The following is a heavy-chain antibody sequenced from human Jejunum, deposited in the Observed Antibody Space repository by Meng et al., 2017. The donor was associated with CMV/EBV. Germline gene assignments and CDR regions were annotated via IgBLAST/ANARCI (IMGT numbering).Heavy chain of an antibody. CDR1: GYTFTNYV. J-gene: IGHJ4*02. Sequence: QVQLVQSGAEVKKPGASVKVSCKASGYTFTNYVINWVRQASGQGLEWMGWISGYNGNTNFPQNFQGRVTLTTDTSTNTAYMELRSLRSDDTAVYYCTRDRNVPGNSEFDYWGQGTLVTVSS. CDR2: ISGYNGNT. V-gene: IGHV1-18*01. D-gene: IGHD6-19*01. CDR3: TRDRNVPGNSEFDY.